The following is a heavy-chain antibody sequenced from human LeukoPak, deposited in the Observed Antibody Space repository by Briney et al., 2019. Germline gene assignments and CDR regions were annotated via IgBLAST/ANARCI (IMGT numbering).Heavy chain of an antibody. J-gene: IGHJ6*03. CDR2: IYYIGST. CDR1: GGSISSYY. Sequence: PSETLSLTCTVYGGSISSYYWSWLRQPPGKGLEWIGYIYYIGSTNYNPSLKRRVTLSVDTSKIQFSLKLSSVTAADTAVYYCARRASYYYYYMDVWGKGITVTVSS. V-gene: IGHV4-59*01. CDR3: ARRASYYYYYMDV.